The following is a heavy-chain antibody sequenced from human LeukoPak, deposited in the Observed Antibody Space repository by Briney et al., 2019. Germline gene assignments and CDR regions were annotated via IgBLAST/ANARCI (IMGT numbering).Heavy chain of an antibody. Sequence: RASVKVSCKASGYTFTSYYMHWVRQAPGQGLEWMGIINPSGGSTSYAQKFQGRVTMTWDTSTSTVYMELSSLRSEDTAVYYCARAEVVPAAYSYWGQGTLVTVSS. CDR3: ARAEVVPAAYSY. V-gene: IGHV1-46*01. D-gene: IGHD2-2*01. CDR1: GYTFTSYY. CDR2: INPSGGST. J-gene: IGHJ4*02.